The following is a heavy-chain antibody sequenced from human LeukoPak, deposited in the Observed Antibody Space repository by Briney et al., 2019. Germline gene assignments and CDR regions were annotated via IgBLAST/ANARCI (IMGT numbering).Heavy chain of an antibody. Sequence: GGSLRLSCAASGFTFSSYNINWVRQAPGEGLVWVSRINTDGSSLNYADSVKGRFNISRDNAKNTLYLHMSSLRAEDSAVYYCARDMGGIVGFYYFYMDVWGKGTTVTVSS. CDR1: GFTFSSYN. CDR2: INTDGSSL. V-gene: IGHV3-74*01. CDR3: ARDMGGIVGFYYFYMDV. J-gene: IGHJ6*03. D-gene: IGHD3-16*02.